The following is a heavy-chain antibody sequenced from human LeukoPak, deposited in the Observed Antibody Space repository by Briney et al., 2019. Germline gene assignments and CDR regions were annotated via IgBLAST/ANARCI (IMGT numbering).Heavy chain of an antibody. CDR2: ISYDRSNK. CDR1: GFTFSSYA. CDR3: ARVVGNYYGSGSSYSWFDP. Sequence: GGSLRLSCAASGFTFSSYAMHWVRQAPGKGLEWVAVISYDRSNKYYADSVKGRFTISRDNSKNTLYLQMNSLRAEDTAVYYCARVVGNYYGSGSSYSWFDPWGQGTLVTVSS. V-gene: IGHV3-30-3*01. J-gene: IGHJ5*02. D-gene: IGHD3-10*01.